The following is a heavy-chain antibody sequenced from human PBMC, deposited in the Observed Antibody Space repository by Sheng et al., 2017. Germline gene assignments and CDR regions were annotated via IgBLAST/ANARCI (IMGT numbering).Heavy chain of an antibody. CDR3: ARAYGDYGLWYFDL. J-gene: IGHJ2*01. D-gene: IGHD4-17*01. Sequence: QVQLVQSGAEVKKPGSSVKVSCNASGGTFSSYAISWVRQAPGQGLEWMGGIIPILGTANYAQKFQGRVTITADESTSTAYMELSSLRSEDTAVYYCARAYGDYGLWYFDLWGRGTLVTVSS. V-gene: IGHV1-69*01. CDR1: GGTFSSYA. CDR2: IIPILGTA.